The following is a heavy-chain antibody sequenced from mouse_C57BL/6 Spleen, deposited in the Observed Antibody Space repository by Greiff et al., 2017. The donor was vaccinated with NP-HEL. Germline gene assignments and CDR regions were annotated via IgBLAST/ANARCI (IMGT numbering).Heavy chain of an antibody. CDR2: ISYSGST. CDR1: GYSITSGYD. D-gene: IGHD1-1*01. V-gene: IGHV3-1*01. Sequence: VQLQQSGPGMVKPSQSLSLTCTVTGYSITSGYDWHWIRHFPGNKLEWMGYISYSGSTNYHPSLKSRISITHDTSKNHFFLKLNSVTTEDTATYYCARGGHYYGSSYAMDYWGQGTSVTVSS. J-gene: IGHJ4*01. CDR3: ARGGHYYGSSYAMDY.